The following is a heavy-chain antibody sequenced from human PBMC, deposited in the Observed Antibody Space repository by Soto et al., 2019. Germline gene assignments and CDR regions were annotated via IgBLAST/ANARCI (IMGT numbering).Heavy chain of an antibody. Sequence: QLQLQESGSGLVKPSQTLSLTCAVSGGSISSGGYSRSWIRQPPGKGLEWIGYIYHSGSTYYNPSLRRRVPLSADRSTNQFSLKLSSVPAAVTAVYYCVRAGGLGAVAVDYWGQGTLGTVSS. CDR3: VRAGGLGAVAVDY. J-gene: IGHJ4*02. CDR1: GGSISSGGYS. V-gene: IGHV4-30-2*01. CDR2: IYHSGST. D-gene: IGHD6-19*01.